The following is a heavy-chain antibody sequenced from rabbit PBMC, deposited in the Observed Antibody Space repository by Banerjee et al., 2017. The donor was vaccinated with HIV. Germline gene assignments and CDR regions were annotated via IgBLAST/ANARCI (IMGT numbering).Heavy chain of an antibody. J-gene: IGHJ6*01. CDR1: GFSFSNKYV. CDR2: INTNSGNT. D-gene: IGHD1-1*01. V-gene: IGHV1S45*01. Sequence: QEQLEESGGDLVKPEGSLTLTCTASGFSFSNKYVMCWVRQAPGKGLEWIACINTNSGNTVYASWAKGRFTISRTSSTTVTLQMTSLTAADTATYFCARFFPPNSAYYDLWGPGTLVTVS. CDR3: ARFFPPNSAYYDL.